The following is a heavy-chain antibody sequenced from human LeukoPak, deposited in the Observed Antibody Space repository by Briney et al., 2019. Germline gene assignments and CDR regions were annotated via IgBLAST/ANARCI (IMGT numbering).Heavy chain of an antibody. CDR3: EHGYGSGSQDY. Sequence: GGSLRLSCAASGFTFSSYAMSWVRQAPGKGLEWVSAISGSGGSTYYADSVKGRFTISRDNSKNTLYLQVNSLRAEDTAVYYCEHGYGSGSQDYWGQGTLVTVSS. CDR1: GFTFSSYA. J-gene: IGHJ4*02. V-gene: IGHV3-23*01. CDR2: ISGSGGST. D-gene: IGHD3-10*01.